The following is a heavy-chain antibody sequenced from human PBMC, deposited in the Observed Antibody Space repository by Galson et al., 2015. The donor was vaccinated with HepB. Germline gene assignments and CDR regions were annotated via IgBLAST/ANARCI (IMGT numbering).Heavy chain of an antibody. D-gene: IGHD6-13*01. CDR1: GLSLTTSGVS. CDR3: VYNSPRQQLAPNNYQYYYMDV. J-gene: IGHJ6*03. Sequence: PALVKPTQTLTLTCTFSGLSLTTSGVSVGWIRQPPGKALEWLALIHWDDDNRYSPSLNTRLTITKDTSKNQVVLTMTNMDPVDTGTYYCVYNSPRQQLAPNNYQYYYMDVWGKGTTVTVSS. V-gene: IGHV2-5*04. CDR2: IHWDDDN.